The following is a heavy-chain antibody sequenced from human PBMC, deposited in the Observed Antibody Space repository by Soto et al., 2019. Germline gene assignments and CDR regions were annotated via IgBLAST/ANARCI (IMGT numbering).Heavy chain of an antibody. Sequence: PGGSLRLSCAASGFTFSSYWMSWVRQAPGKGLEWVAKIKQDGSEKYYVDSVKGRFTSSRDKAKNSLYLQMNSLRAGDTAVYYCARGELLLDYWGQGTLVTVSS. J-gene: IGHJ4*02. D-gene: IGHD1-26*01. CDR1: GFTFSSYW. V-gene: IGHV3-7*05. CDR3: ARGELLLDY. CDR2: IKQDGSEK.